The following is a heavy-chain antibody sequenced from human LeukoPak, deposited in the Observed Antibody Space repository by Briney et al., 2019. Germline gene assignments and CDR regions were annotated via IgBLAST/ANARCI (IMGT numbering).Heavy chain of an antibody. Sequence: GGSLRLSCAASGFTFSTYWMTWVRQPPGKGLEWVVSINQDGSGKYYVDSVKGRFTISRGNAQKSLYLQMNSLRVDDTAVYYCARAVTSTEGYWGQGTLVTVSS. CDR1: GFTFSTYW. D-gene: IGHD4-17*01. V-gene: IGHV3-7*03. J-gene: IGHJ4*02. CDR3: ARAVTSTEGY. CDR2: INQDGSGK.